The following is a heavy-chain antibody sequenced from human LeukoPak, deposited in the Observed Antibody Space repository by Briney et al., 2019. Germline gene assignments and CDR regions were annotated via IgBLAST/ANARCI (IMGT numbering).Heavy chain of an antibody. Sequence: PGGSLRLFCGASGFSFSDYYMNWVRQAPGKGLEWVSYVRDSGSNTKYADSVKGRFTISRDNAKNSLYLQMNSLRAEDTAVYYCAAAAGYRFDIWGQGTMVTVSS. CDR3: AAAAGYRFDI. V-gene: IGHV3-11*03. D-gene: IGHD6-25*01. J-gene: IGHJ3*02. CDR2: VRDSGSNT. CDR1: GFSFSDYY.